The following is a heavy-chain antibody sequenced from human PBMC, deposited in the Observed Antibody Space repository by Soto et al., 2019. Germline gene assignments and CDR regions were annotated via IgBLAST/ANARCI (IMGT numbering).Heavy chain of an antibody. Sequence: GGALTVSCAACGFTFSRYYMYWVRQAPGKGLEWVSSISSSSSYIYYADSVKGRFTISRDNAKNSLYLQMNSLRAEDTAVYYCARDRDVTIFGVVIPSGLDVWGKGTTVTVSS. CDR2: ISSSSSYI. CDR1: GFTFSRYY. J-gene: IGHJ6*04. CDR3: ARDRDVTIFGVVIPSGLDV. V-gene: IGHV3-21*01. D-gene: IGHD3-3*01.